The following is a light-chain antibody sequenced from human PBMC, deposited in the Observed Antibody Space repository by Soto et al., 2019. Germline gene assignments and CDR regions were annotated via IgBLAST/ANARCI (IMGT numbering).Light chain of an antibody. Sequence: EIVLTQSPGTLSLSPGERATLSCRASQSVSSSYLAWYHQKPGQAPRLLIYDASTRATGIPARFSGSGSGTDFSLTISGLESEDFAVYYCQQRSVWPLTFGGGTKVDIK. CDR2: DAS. CDR3: QQRSVWPLT. V-gene: IGKV3-11*01. J-gene: IGKJ4*01. CDR1: QSVSSSY.